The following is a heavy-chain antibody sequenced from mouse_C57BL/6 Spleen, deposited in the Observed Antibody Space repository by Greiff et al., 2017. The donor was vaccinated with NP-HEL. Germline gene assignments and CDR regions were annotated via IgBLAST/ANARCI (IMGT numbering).Heavy chain of an antibody. CDR3: ASITTVVATRGAMDY. D-gene: IGHD1-1*01. J-gene: IGHJ4*01. Sequence: QVHVKQSGPELVKPGASVKISCKASGYAFSSSWMNWVKQRPGKGLEWIGRIYPGDGDTNYNGKFKGKATLTADKSSSTAYMQLSSLTSEDSAVYFCASITTVVATRGAMDYWGQGTSVTVSS. CDR2: IYPGDGDT. V-gene: IGHV1-82*01. CDR1: GYAFSSSW.